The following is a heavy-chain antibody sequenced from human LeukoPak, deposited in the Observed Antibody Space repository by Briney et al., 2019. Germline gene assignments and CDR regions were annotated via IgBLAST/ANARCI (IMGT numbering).Heavy chain of an antibody. CDR1: GYTFTMNH. CDR2: INPSGDST. CDR3: AKLATSETGETY. Sequence: GASVKVSCKVSGYTFTMNHIHWVRQAPEQGLEWMGVINPSGDSTTYAQNFQGRVTMTRDTSTSTVYMELRSLRSEDTAIYYCAKLATSETGETYWGQGTLVTVSS. J-gene: IGHJ4*02. D-gene: IGHD3-16*01. V-gene: IGHV1-46*01.